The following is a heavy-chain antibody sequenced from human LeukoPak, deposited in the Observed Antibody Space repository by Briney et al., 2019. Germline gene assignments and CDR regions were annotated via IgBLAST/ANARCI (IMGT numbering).Heavy chain of an antibody. D-gene: IGHD3-10*01. CDR3: VRGGDAYASDWFDA. CDR1: GFTFSNYQ. V-gene: IGHV3-48*03. CDR2: IRGSSI. J-gene: IGHJ5*02. Sequence: GGTLRLSCAASGFTFSNYQMSWVRQAPRKKPQWVVGIRGSSIAYADSVKGRFIISRDNAKSSLYLQLDSLRDEDMAVYYCVRGGDAYASDWFDAWGQGALVTVSS.